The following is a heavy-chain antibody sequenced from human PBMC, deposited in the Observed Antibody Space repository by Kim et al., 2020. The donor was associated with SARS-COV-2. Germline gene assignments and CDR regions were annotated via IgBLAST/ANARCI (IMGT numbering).Heavy chain of an antibody. Sequence: SVKVSCKASGGTFSSYAISWVRQAPGQGLEWMGGIIPIFGTANYAQKFQGRVTITADESTSTAYMELSSLRSEDTAVYYCARGGVLSGSSWSQYYYYYYGMDVWGQGTTVTVSS. CDR2: IIPIFGTA. J-gene: IGHJ6*02. CDR3: ARGGVLSGSSWSQYYYYYYGMDV. V-gene: IGHV1-69*13. CDR1: GGTFSSYA. D-gene: IGHD6-13*01.